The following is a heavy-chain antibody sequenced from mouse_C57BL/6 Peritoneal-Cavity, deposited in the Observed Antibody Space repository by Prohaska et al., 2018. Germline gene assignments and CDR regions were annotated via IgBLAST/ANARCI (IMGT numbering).Heavy chain of an antibody. J-gene: IGHJ3*01. V-gene: IGHV8-8*01. CDR3: ARTEYDYDKGFAY. Sequence: GLEWLAHIWWDDDKHYNPALKSRLTISKDTSKNQVFLKIANVDTADTATYYCARTEYDYDKGFAYWGQGTLVTVSA. CDR2: IWWDDDK. D-gene: IGHD2-4*01.